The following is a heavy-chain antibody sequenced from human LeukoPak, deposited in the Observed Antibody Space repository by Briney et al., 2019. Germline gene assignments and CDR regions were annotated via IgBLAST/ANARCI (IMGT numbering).Heavy chain of an antibody. CDR1: GFTFSNAW. CDR3: TTIDVVVVAAIEYYFDY. V-gene: IGHV3-15*01. Sequence: PGGSLRLSCAASGFTFSNAWMSWVRQAPGKGLEWVGRIKSKTDGGTTDYAAPVKGRFTISRDDSKNTLYLQMNSLKTEDTAVYYCTTIDVVVVAAIEYYFDYWGQGTLVTVSS. CDR2: IKSKTDGGTT. J-gene: IGHJ4*02. D-gene: IGHD2-15*01.